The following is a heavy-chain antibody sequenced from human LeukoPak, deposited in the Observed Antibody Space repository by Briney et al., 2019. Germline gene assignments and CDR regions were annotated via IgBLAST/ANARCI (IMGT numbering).Heavy chain of an antibody. CDR3: AREGTTITTWDS. D-gene: IGHD4-11*01. CDR1: DGSITNNNYC. V-gene: IGHV4-39*01. CDR2: IYYSGST. J-gene: IGHJ4*02. Sequence: SETLSLACTVSDGSITNNNYCWGWIRQPPGKGLEWIGSIYYSGSTYYNPSLKSRVTISVDTSKNQFSLKLNSVTAADTAVYYCAREGTTITTWDSWGQGTLVTVSS.